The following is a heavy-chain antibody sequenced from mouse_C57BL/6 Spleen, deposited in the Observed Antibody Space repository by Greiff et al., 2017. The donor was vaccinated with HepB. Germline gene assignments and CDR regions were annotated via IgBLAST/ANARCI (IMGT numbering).Heavy chain of an antibody. J-gene: IGHJ3*01. D-gene: IGHD3-2*02. CDR1: GYTFTSYT. Sequence: VQLQQSGAELARPGASVKMSCKASGYTFTSYTMHWVKQRPGQGLEWIGYINPSSGYTKYNQKFKDKATLTADKSSSTAYMQLSSLTSEDSAVYYCASQIAQATWFAYWGQGTLVTVSA. V-gene: IGHV1-4*01. CDR2: INPSSGYT. CDR3: ASQIAQATWFAY.